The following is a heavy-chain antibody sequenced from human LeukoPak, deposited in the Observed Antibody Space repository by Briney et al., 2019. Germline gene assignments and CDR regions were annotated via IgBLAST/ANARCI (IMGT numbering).Heavy chain of an antibody. CDR1: VCIFTSYA. V-gene: IGHV1-3*04. D-gene: IGHD2-15*01. CDR2: INIGSGET. CDR3: ARDAVGYCHTPMCLLFGY. Sequence: SVTVTRMASVCIFTSYAMHWLRQPPGQRLEGMGCINIGSGETKYSQRFQGRVHITRDTSASTDYLELRSLRSEDTAAYYCARDAVGYCHTPMCLLFGYWGQGTLVTVSS. J-gene: IGHJ4*02.